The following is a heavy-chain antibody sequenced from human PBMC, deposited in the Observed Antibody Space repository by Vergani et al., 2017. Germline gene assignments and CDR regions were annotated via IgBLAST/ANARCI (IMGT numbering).Heavy chain of an antibody. CDR1: GGSFSGYY. J-gene: IGHJ4*02. V-gene: IGHV4-34*01. D-gene: IGHD5-18*01. CDR3: ARDTAMVKGLDY. Sequence: QVQLQQWGAGLLKPSKTLSLTCAVYGGSFSGYYWSWIRQPPGKGLEWIGEINHSGSTNYNPSLKSRVTISVDTSKNQFSLKLSSVTAADTAVYYCARDTAMVKGLDYWGQGTLVTVSS. CDR2: INHSGST.